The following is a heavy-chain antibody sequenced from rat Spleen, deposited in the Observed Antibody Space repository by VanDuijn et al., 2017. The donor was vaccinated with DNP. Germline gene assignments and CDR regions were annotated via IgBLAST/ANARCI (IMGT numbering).Heavy chain of an antibody. J-gene: IGHJ2*01. CDR3: TRHEYYDGSFDY. Sequence: EVQLVESGGGLVQPGRSLKLSCAASGFTFSDYGMAWVLQAPTKGLEWIASISYDGGSTYYRDSVKGRFTVSRDNAKSTLYLHMDSLRSEDTATYYCTRHEYYDGSFDYWGQGVMVTVSS. CDR2: ISYDGGST. D-gene: IGHD1-12*03. V-gene: IGHV5-20*01. CDR1: GFTFSDYG.